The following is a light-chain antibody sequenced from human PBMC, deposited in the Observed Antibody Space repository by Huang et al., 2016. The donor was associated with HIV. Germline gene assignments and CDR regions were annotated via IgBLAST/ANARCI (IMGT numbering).Light chain of an antibody. CDR3: MQGLRTPRT. CDR2: LGS. Sequence: DVVMTQSSLSLPVTPGEPASISCRSRQSLLHSDGNNYFDWYLQKPGQSPQLLIYLGSNRASGVPERFSGSGSGTGFTLKISRVEAEDVGVYYCMQGLRTPRTFGQGTRLEIK. J-gene: IGKJ2*01. CDR1: QSLLHSDGNNY. V-gene: IGKV2-28*01.